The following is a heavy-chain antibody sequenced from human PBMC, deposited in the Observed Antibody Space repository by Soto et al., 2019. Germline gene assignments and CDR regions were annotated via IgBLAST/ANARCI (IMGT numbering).Heavy chain of an antibody. CDR1: GFTFTRYS. CDR2: ISSTTNYI. J-gene: IGHJ4*02. V-gene: IGHV3-21*06. Sequence: GGSLRLSCAASGFTFTRYSMNWVRQAPGKGIEWVSSISSTTNYIYYGGSMKGRFTISRDNAKNSLYLEMNSLRAEDTAVYYCARESEDLTSNFDYWGQGTLVTVSS. CDR3: ARESEDLTSNFDY.